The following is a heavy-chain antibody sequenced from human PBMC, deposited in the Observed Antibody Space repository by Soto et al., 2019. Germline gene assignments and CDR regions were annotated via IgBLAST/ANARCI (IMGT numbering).Heavy chain of an antibody. J-gene: IGHJ6*03. CDR3: ASSRSGRGEFYFYYMDV. V-gene: IGHV4-34*01. CDR1: GGSFSGYY. Sequence: ETLSLTCAIYGGSFSGYYWTVIRQSPGKGLEWLGEISHTGSTHYNPSLKSRVTMSVDTAKTQFSLKMTSVTAADTAVYFCASSRSGRGEFYFYYMDVWGAGTPVTVSS. D-gene: IGHD7-27*01. CDR2: ISHTGST.